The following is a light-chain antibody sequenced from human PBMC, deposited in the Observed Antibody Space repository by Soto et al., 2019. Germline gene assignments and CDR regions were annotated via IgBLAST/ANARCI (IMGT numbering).Light chain of an antibody. CDR1: QSISRS. CDR3: QQSYSTLT. J-gene: IGKJ4*01. V-gene: IGKV1-39*01. Sequence: DIQMTQSPSTLSASVGDRVTITCRASQSISRSLAWYQQKPGKAPNLLIYAASSLQSGVPSRFSGSGSGTDFTLTISSLQPEDFATYYCQQSYSTLTFGGGTKVEIK. CDR2: AAS.